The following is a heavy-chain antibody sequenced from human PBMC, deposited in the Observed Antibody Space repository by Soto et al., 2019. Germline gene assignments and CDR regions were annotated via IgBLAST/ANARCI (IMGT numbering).Heavy chain of an antibody. CDR1: GIIFSDHY. J-gene: IGHJ3*02. D-gene: IGHD4-4*01. V-gene: IGHV3-72*01. CDR2: IRDKANSYTT. CDR3: ARGADYNDGVYASDI. Sequence: EVQMVESGGGLVQPGRSLRLSCAASGIIFSDHYMDWVRQAPGKGLEWVGRIRDKANSYTTEYAASVKGRFTISREDSKISLYLQMKSLKLEDTAVYYCARGADYNDGVYASDIWGQGTMVTVSS.